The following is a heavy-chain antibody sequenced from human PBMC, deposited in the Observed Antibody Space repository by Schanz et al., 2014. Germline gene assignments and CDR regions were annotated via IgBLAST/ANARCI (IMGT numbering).Heavy chain of an antibody. CDR3: ARVDSSGYFFDN. D-gene: IGHD3-22*01. CDR1: GFTASSHS. J-gene: IGHJ4*02. CDR2: ISGSGGST. V-gene: IGHV3-23*04. Sequence: EVQLVESGGGLVKPGGSLRLSCGVSGFTASSHSMNWVRQAPGKGLEWVIVISGSGGSTYYADSVRGRFTMSRDNSKNTVHLQMSSLRVEDTAVYYCARVDSSGYFFDNWGQGTRVTVAS.